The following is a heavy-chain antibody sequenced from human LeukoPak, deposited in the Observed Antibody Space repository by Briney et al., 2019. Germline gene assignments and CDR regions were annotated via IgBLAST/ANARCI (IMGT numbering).Heavy chain of an antibody. J-gene: IGHJ4*02. CDR2: MSSSGTKI. V-gene: IGHV3-11*04. CDR3: ARGGWETYFDY. Sequence: SGGSLRLSCAASGFTLSDYYMSWIRQAPGRGLEWVSYMSSSGTKIYYTGSVKGRFTISRDIAKKSVYLQMNSLRAEDTDVYYCARGGWETYFDYWGLGTLVTVSS. D-gene: IGHD1-26*01. CDR1: GFTLSDYY.